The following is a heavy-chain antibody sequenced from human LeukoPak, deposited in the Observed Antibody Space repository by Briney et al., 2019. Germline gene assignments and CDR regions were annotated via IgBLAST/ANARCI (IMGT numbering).Heavy chain of an antibody. V-gene: IGHV1-18*01. CDR3: ARDIDYRGDIDYYDSSGYGAFDI. D-gene: IGHD3-22*01. CDR2: ISAYNGNT. J-gene: IGHJ3*02. Sequence: GASVKVSCKASGYTFTSYGISWVRQAPGQGLEWMGWISAYNGNTNYAQKLQGRVTMTTDTSTSTAYMELRSLRSDDTAVYYCARDIDYRGDIDYYDSSGYGAFDIWGQGTMVTVSS. CDR1: GYTFTSYG.